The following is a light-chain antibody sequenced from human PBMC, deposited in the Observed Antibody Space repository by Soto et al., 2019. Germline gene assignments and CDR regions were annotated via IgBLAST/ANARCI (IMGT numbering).Light chain of an antibody. V-gene: IGKV1-16*01. Sequence: DIQMTQSPSSVSASVGDRVTITCRASQGISSSLAWFQQKPGKAPMSLIYAASRLHSGVPSRFSVRGSGTDFTLTISSLQPEDFATYYCQQYNNYPRSFGQGTKLEIK. J-gene: IGKJ2*03. CDR2: AAS. CDR1: QGISSS. CDR3: QQYNNYPRS.